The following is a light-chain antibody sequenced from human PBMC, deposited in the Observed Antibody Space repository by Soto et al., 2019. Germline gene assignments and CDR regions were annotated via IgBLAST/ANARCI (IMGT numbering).Light chain of an antibody. CDR1: QSVSSSY. Sequence: EIVLTQSPGTLSLSPGERATLSCRAGQSVSSSYLAGYQQKPGQAPRLLIYGASSRATGIPDRFSGSGSGTDFTLTISRLEPEDFAVYYCQQYGSSPRTFGQGTKLEIK. CDR3: QQYGSSPRT. V-gene: IGKV3-20*01. J-gene: IGKJ2*02. CDR2: GAS.